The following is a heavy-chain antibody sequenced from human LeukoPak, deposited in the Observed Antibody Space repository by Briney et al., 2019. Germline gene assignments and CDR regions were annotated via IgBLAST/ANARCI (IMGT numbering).Heavy chain of an antibody. Sequence: PSETLSLTCTVSGGSISSYYWSWIRQPPGKGLEWIGYIYYSGSTNYNPSLKSRVTISVDTSKNQFSLKLSSVTAADTAVYYCARLAVTMRVRYFDYWGQGTLVTVSS. CDR2: IYYSGST. J-gene: IGHJ4*02. CDR1: GGSISSYY. D-gene: IGHD3-22*01. CDR3: ARLAVTMRVRYFDY. V-gene: IGHV4-59*08.